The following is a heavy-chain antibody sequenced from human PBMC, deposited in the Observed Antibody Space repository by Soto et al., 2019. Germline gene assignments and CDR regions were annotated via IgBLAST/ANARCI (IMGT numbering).Heavy chain of an antibody. CDR3: AREDFPQSGSYYDS. CDR2: ITAGAGCT. CDR1: GYTFTAHS. J-gene: IGHJ4*02. Sequence: GASVKVSCKASGYTFTAHSIHWVRQAPGQKFEWLGWITAGAGCTDYSQNFQGRVTITRDTSATTAYMHLSNLKSEDTAIYYCAREDFPQSGSYYDSWGQGTLVTV. V-gene: IGHV1-3*01. D-gene: IGHD3-3*01.